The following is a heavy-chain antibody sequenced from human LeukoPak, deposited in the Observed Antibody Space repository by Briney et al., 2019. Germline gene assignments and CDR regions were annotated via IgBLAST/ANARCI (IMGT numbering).Heavy chain of an antibody. CDR2: ISAYNGST. J-gene: IGHJ4*02. Sequence: GASVKVSCKASGGTFSSYAISWVRQAPGQGLEWMGWISAYNGSTNYAQKLQGRVTMTTDTSTSTAYMELRSLRSDDTAVYYCARALISDDYGDYIFSDYWGQGTLVTVSS. CDR3: ARALISDDYGDYIFSDY. V-gene: IGHV1-18*01. CDR1: GGTFSSYA. D-gene: IGHD4-17*01.